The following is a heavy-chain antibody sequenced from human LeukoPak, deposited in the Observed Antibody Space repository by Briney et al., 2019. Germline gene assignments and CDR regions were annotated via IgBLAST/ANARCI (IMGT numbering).Heavy chain of an antibody. CDR3: ARAGPRLQDYYYYYYMDV. J-gene: IGHJ6*03. D-gene: IGHD6-25*01. CDR1: GGSISNYY. CDR2: IYYSGST. Sequence: SETLSLTCTVSGGSISNYYWGWIRQPPGKGLEWIGYIYYSGSTNYNPSLKSRVTMSVDTSKNQFSLKLSSVTAADTAVYYCARAGPRLQDYYYYYYMDVWGKGTTVTVSS. V-gene: IGHV4-59*12.